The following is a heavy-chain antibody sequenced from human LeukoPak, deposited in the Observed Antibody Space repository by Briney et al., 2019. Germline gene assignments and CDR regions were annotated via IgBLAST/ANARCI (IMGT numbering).Heavy chain of an antibody. CDR2: ISSSSSYI. CDR1: GFTFSSFW. CDR3: ARDHGDAFDI. V-gene: IGHV3-21*01. Sequence: GGSLRLSCAASGFTFSSFWMHWVRQAPGKGLEWVSSISSSSSYIYYADSVKGRFTISRDNAKNSLYLQMNSLRAEDTAAYYCARDHGDAFDIWGQGTMVTVSS. J-gene: IGHJ3*02.